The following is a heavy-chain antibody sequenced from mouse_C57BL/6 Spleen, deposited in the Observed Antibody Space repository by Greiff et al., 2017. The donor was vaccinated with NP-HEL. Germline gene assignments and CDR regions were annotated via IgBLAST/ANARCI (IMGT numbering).Heavy chain of an antibody. J-gene: IGHJ4*01. V-gene: IGHV5-9-1*02. Sequence: EVMLVESGEGLVKPGGSLKLSCAASGFTFSSYAMSWVRQTPEKRLEWVAYISSGGDYIYYADTVKGRFTISRDNARNTLYLQMSSLKSEDTAMYYCTRDNYGSDAMDYWGQGTSVTVSS. CDR1: GFTFSSYA. CDR3: TRDNYGSDAMDY. CDR2: ISSGGDYI. D-gene: IGHD1-1*01.